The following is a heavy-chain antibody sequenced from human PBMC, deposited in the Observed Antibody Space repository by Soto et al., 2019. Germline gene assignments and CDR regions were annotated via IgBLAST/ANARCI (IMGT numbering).Heavy chain of an antibody. J-gene: IGHJ4*02. Sequence: PGESLKISCQTSGYSFTSHWIGWVRQMPGKGLEWIGVIYPGDSDTRYSPSFQGQVIISVDKYISTAYLQWSCLKASDTAIYFCGVFERPGLDSWGPGTLVTFSS. CDR1: GYSFTSHW. CDR3: GVFERPGLDS. CDR2: IYPGDSDT. D-gene: IGHD3-3*01. V-gene: IGHV5-51*01.